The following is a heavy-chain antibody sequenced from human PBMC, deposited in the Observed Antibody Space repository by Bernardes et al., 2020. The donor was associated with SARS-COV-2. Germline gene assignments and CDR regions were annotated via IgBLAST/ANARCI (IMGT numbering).Heavy chain of an antibody. CDR1: GLTFGIFA. CDR3: AKGGHFSPFDY. D-gene: IGHD5-12*01. Sequence: WGSLRLSCAASGLTFGIFAMTWVRQAPGKGLEWVATISGGGEATFYADSVKGRFTISRDNSKNTVNLQMNSLRTEDTAVYYCAKGGHFSPFDYWGQGTLVTVSS. J-gene: IGHJ4*02. CDR2: ISGGGEAT. V-gene: IGHV3-23*01.